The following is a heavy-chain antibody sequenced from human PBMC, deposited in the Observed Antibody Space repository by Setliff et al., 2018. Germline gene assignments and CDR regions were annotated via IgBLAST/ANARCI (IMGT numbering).Heavy chain of an antibody. V-gene: IGHV4-38-2*01. J-gene: IGHJ4*02. CDR3: GRVGNWNFFDF. D-gene: IGHD1-1*01. CDR2: IHHSGST. CDR1: GYSISNIYY. Sequence: SETLSLTCAVSGYSISNIYYWGWIRQPPGKGLEWIATIHHSGSTNYNPSLKSRATISVDTSKNQFSLKVSSVTAADTAVYYCGRVGNWNFFDFWGQGSLVTVS.